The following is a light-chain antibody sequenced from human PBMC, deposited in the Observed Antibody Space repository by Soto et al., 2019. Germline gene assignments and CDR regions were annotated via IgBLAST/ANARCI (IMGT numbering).Light chain of an antibody. CDR2: GAS. CDR1: QSVSRK. V-gene: IGKV3-15*01. Sequence: TLSPSTXSVFVGQRAPVTCRVSQSVSRKLAWYKQKPGKGTXLXXXGASTRDTGIQARFSGSGSGKELTLTISIRQYEDFGGYYCQQYNKGLPWTFGEGTKVDI. CDR3: QQYNKGLPWT. J-gene: IGKJ1*01.